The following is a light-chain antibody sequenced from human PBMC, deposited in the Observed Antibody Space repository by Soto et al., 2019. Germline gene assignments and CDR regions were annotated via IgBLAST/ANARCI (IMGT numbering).Light chain of an antibody. CDR3: QQYNNWPRAT. V-gene: IGKV3-15*01. CDR1: QSVSSN. Sequence: IVMTQSPATLSVSPGERSTLSCRASQSVSSNLAWYQQKPGQAPRLLIYGASTRATGVSDRFSGSGSGTEFNLTISSLQSEDFGVYYCQQYNNWPRATVGGGTKVEIK. CDR2: GAS. J-gene: IGKJ4*01.